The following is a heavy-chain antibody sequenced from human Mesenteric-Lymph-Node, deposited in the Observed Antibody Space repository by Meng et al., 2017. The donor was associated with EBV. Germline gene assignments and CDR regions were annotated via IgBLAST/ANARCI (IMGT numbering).Heavy chain of an antibody. CDR1: GGSVNSGGYS. CDR3: AGGDYVNQFNY. V-gene: IGHV4-30-2*06. CDR2: VHHSGLT. D-gene: IGHD4-17*01. Sequence: QLQGKEFGLGLVKPSQTLSLTCTGSGGSVNSGGYSWSWIRQSPEKGLEWIGYVHHSGLTYYNPSLETRVIISLERSKNQFSLKLTSVTAADTAVYYCAGGDYVNQFNYWGQGTLVTVFS. J-gene: IGHJ4*02.